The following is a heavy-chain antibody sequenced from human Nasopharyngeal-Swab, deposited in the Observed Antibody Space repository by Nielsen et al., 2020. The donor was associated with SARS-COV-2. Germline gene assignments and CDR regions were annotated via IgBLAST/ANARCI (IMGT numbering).Heavy chain of an antibody. Sequence: ASVKVSCKASGDTFTGYYMHWVRQAPGQGLEWMGWINPNSGGTNYAQKFQGWVTMTRDTSISTAYMELSRLRSDDTAVYYCARGPVVVPAAIPEGGYYYYYMDVWGKGTTVTVSS. CDR1: GDTFTGYY. CDR3: ARGPVVVPAAIPEGGYYYYYMDV. J-gene: IGHJ6*03. V-gene: IGHV1-2*04. CDR2: INPNSGGT. D-gene: IGHD2-2*02.